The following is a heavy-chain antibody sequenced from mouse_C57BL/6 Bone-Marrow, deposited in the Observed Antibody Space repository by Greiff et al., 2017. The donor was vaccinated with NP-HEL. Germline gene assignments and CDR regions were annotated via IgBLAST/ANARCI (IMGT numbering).Heavy chain of an antibody. CDR1: GFSFNTYA. CDR2: IRSKSNNYAT. CDR3: VRQSTMVTTGFAY. J-gene: IGHJ3*01. Sequence: EVQLQESGGGLVQPKGSLKLSCAASGFSFNTYAMNWVRQAPGKGLEWVARIRSKSNNYATYYADSVKDRFTISRDDSESMLYLQMNNLKTEDTAMYYCVRQSTMVTTGFAYWGQGTLVTVSA. V-gene: IGHV10-1*01. D-gene: IGHD2-2*01.